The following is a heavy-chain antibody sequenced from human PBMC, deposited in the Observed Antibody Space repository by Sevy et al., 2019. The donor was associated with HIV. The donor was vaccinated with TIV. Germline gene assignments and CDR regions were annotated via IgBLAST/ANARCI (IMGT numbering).Heavy chain of an antibody. CDR2: VRNDGSNN. CDR1: GFSLTTSD. J-gene: IGHJ6*02. V-gene: IGHV3-30*02. D-gene: IGHD2-8*01. CDR3: ATARKTTEEWLEELDYYYGLDV. Sequence: GGSLRLSCAASGFSLTTSDMHWVRQAPGKGLEWVAYVRNDGSNNYYADSVRDRFTISRDSPKNTLYLQMNSLRDEDTAIYDCATARKTTEEWLEELDYYYGLDVWGQGTTVTVSS.